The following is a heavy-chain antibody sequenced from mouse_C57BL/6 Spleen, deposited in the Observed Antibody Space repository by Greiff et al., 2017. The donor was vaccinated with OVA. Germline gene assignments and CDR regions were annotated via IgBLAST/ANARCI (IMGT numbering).Heavy chain of an antibody. CDR2: ISGGGGNT. V-gene: IGHV5-9*01. J-gene: IGHJ2*01. CDR3: ARQVYYGNYESYFDY. D-gene: IGHD2-1*01. CDR1: GFTFSSYT. Sequence: EVQLVESGGGLVKPGGSLKLSCAASGFTFSSYTMSWVRQTPEKRLEWVATISGGGGNTYYPDSVKGRFTISRDNAKNTLYLQMSSLRSEDTALYYCARQVYYGNYESYFDYWGQGTTLTVSS.